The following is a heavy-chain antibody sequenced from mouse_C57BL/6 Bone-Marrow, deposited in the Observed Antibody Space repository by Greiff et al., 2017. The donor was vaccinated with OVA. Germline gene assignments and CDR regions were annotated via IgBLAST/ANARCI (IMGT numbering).Heavy chain of an antibody. Sequence: QVQLQQPGAELVMPGASVKLSCKASGYTFTSYWMHWVKQRPGQGLEWIGEIDPSDSYTNYNQKFKGKSTLTVDKSSSTAYMQLSSLTSEDSAVYYCARSLITTVEDYYAKDYWGQRTSVTVAS. J-gene: IGHJ4*01. V-gene: IGHV1-69*01. CDR3: ARSLITTVEDYYAKDY. CDR1: GYTFTSYW. CDR2: IDPSDSYT. D-gene: IGHD1-1*01.